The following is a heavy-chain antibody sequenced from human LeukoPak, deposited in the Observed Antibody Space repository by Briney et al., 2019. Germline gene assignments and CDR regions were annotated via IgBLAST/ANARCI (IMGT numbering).Heavy chain of an antibody. V-gene: IGHV5-51*01. CDR2: IYPGDSDT. J-gene: IGHJ4*02. D-gene: IGHD1-26*01. CDR3: ARPVMYSGSYYSSYYFDY. Sequence: GESLKISCKGSGYKFTTYWIGWVRQMPGKGLEWMGIIYPGDSDTRYSPSFQGQVTISADKSISTAYLQWSSLKASDTAMYYCARPVMYSGSYYSSYYFDYWGQGTLVTVSS. CDR1: GYKFTTYW.